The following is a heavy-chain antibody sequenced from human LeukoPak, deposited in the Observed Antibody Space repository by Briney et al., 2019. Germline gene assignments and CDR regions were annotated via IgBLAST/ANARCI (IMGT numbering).Heavy chain of an antibody. D-gene: IGHD3-9*01. CDR2: FYYSGST. Sequence: SETLSLTCTVSGGSISSSSYYWGWIRQPPGKGLEWIGSFYYSGSTYYNPSLKSRVTISVDTSKNQFSLKLSSVTAADTAVYYCARRMKSGYDILTGWRQISKGYYFDYWGQGTLVTVSS. CDR3: ARRMKSGYDILTGWRQISKGYYFDY. V-gene: IGHV4-39*01. CDR1: GGSISSSSYY. J-gene: IGHJ4*02.